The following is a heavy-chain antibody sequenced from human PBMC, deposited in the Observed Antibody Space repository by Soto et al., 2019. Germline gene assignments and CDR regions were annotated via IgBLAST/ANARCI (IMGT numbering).Heavy chain of an antibody. CDR1: GFTFSSYG. J-gene: IGHJ4*02. Sequence: GGSLRLSCAASGFTFSSYGMHWVRQAPGKGLEWVAVISYDGSNKYYADSVKGRFTISRDNSKNTLYLQMNSLRAEDTAVYYCAKEGGYSYGLAIYWGQGTLVTVSS. V-gene: IGHV3-30*18. CDR2: ISYDGSNK. CDR3: AKEGGYSYGLAIY. D-gene: IGHD5-18*01.